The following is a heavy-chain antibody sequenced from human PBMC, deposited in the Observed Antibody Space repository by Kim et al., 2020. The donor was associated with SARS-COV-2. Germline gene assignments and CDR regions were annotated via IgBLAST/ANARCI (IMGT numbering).Heavy chain of an antibody. D-gene: IGHD3-22*01. CDR1: GGSISSYY. V-gene: IGHV4-59*13. Sequence: SETLSLTCTVSGGSISSYYWSWIRQPPGKGLEWIGYIYYSGSTNYNPSLKSRVTISVDTSKNQFSLKLSSVTAADTAVYYCARGEAYYDSSGYLTYYYGMDVWGQGTTVTVSS. CDR2: IYYSGST. CDR3: ARGEAYYDSSGYLTYYYGMDV. J-gene: IGHJ6*02.